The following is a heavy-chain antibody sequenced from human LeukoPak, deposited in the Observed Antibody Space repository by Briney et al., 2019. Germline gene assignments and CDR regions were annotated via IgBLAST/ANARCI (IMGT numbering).Heavy chain of an antibody. CDR3: AKGVAAADIYYMDV. V-gene: IGHV3-23*01. D-gene: IGHD6-13*01. CDR2: IRSSGDST. CDR1: GSTFSNYG. Sequence: GGSLRLSCAASGSTFSNYGMSWVRQAPGKGLEWVSSIRSSGDSTYYADSVKGRFTISRDNSKNTLYLQMSSLRAEDTAVYYCAKGVAAADIYYMDVWGKGTTVTASS. J-gene: IGHJ6*03.